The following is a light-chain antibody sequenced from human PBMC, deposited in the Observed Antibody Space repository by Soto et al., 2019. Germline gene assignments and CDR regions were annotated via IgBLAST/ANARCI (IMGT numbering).Light chain of an antibody. CDR2: GAS. J-gene: IGKJ1*01. Sequence: ETVLTQSPGTLSLYPGERATLYCRASQSVSNNYLAWYQQKPGQAPRLLIYGASNRATGIPDRFSGSGSGTDFALTISRLEPEDFAVYYCQQRSNWSWTFGQGTKVDVK. CDR3: QQRSNWSWT. CDR1: QSVSNNY. V-gene: IGKV3D-20*02.